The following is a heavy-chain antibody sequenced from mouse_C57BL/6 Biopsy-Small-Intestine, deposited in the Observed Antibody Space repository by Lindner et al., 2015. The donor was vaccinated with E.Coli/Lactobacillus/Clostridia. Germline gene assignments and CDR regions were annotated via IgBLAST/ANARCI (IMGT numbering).Heavy chain of an antibody. CDR3: ARSNWDEAMDY. J-gene: IGHJ4*01. D-gene: IGHD4-1*02. V-gene: IGHV1-4*01. CDR1: GHTFTSYT. Sequence: VQLQESGAELARPGASVKMSCKASGHTFTSYTMHWVKQRPGQGLEWIGYSNPTSGYTKYNQKFKDKATLTADKSSSTAYMQLSSLTSEDSAVYYCARSNWDEAMDYWGQGTSVTVSS. CDR2: SNPTSGYT.